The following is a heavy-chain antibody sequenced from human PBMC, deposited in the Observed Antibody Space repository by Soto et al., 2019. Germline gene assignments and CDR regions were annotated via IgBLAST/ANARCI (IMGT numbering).Heavy chain of an antibody. CDR1: GGSISSGGYY. V-gene: IGHV4-31*03. CDR3: ARGAGVATIRYYYYMDV. J-gene: IGHJ6*03. D-gene: IGHD5-12*01. Sequence: QVQLQESGPGLVKPSQTLSLTCTVSGGSISSGGYYWSWIRQHPGKGLEWIGYIYYSGSTYYNPSLKRRVTTSVDTSKNQFSLKLSPVTAADTAVYYCARGAGVATIRYYYYMDVWGKGTTVTVSS. CDR2: IYYSGST.